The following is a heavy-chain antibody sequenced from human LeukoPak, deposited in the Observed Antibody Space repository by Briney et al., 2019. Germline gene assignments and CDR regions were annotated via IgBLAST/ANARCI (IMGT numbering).Heavy chain of an antibody. CDR2: IYPSGTT. J-gene: IGHJ4*02. CDR1: GGSLSSYY. CDR3: AREEFCNGGGCSFDS. Sequence: SETLSLTCSVSGGSLSSYYWSWIRQSAGKGQEWIGRIYPSGTTNHNPSLKSPVTESLDTPKNHSPLNLSSVTAADTAMYYCAREEFCNGGGCSFDSWGQGALVTVSS. D-gene: IGHD2-15*01. V-gene: IGHV4-4*07.